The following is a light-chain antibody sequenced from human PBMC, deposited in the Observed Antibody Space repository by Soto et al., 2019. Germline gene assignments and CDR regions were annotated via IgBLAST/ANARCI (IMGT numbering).Light chain of an antibody. CDR2: GVS. Sequence: QSALTQPRSVSGSPGQSVTISCTGTSSDVGGYNYVSWYQQHPGKAPKLMIYGVSKRPSGVPDRFSGSKSGNTASLTISGLQAEDEADYYCCSYAVTYYVFGTGTKLTVL. CDR1: SSDVGGYNY. J-gene: IGLJ1*01. CDR3: CSYAVTYYV. V-gene: IGLV2-11*01.